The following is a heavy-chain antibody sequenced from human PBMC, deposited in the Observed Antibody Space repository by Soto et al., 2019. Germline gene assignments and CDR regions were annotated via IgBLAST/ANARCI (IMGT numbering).Heavy chain of an antibody. J-gene: IGHJ6*02. V-gene: IGHV1-69*06. CDR2: IITIFGTA. D-gene: IGHD3-16*01. Sequence: FPLKLAFKGSGWAYSIYVIGRVSVANGQGLELVGGIITIFGTASYEQKFQGRVKITADKSTSTAYMELMSLRSEGTGVYYCARGRVDRDVFRLIHYYYGMDIWGQGPMVTVSS. CDR1: GWAYSIYV. CDR3: ARGRVDRDVFRLIHYYYGMDI.